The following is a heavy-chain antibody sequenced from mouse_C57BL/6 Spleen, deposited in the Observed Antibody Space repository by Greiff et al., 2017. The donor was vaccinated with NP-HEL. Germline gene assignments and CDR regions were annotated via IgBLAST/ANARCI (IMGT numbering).Heavy chain of an antibody. CDR2: IDPEDGES. CDR3: AKSNYEEEYYLSD. CDR1: GFNIKDYY. J-gene: IGHJ2*01. D-gene: IGHD2-5*01. V-gene: IGHV14-2*01. Sequence: EVMLVESGAELVKPGASVKLSCTASGFNIKDYYMHWVKQRTEQGLEWIGRIDPEDGESKYASKFQGKATLTADTSSNTAYLQLSSLTSEDAAVYYCAKSNYEEEYYLSDWGQGTTLSGAS.